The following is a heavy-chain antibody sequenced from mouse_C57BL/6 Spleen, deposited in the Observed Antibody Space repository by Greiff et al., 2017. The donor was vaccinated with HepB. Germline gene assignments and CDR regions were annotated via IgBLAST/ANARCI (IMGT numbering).Heavy chain of an antibody. CDR1: GFTFNTYA. Sequence: EVHLVESGGGLVQPKGSLKLSCAASGFTFNTYALHWVRQAPGKGLEWVARIRSKSSNYATYYADSVKDRFNISRDDSQSMLYLQMNNLKTEDTARYYCVRGDVYPAWFAYWGQGTLVTVSA. CDR2: IRSKSSNYAT. V-gene: IGHV10-3*01. D-gene: IGHD5-1*01. J-gene: IGHJ3*01. CDR3: VRGDVYPAWFAY.